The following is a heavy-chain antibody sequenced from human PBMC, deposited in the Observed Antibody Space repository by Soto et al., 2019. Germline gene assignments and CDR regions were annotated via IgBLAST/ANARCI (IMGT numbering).Heavy chain of an antibody. CDR3: AFSTLTHGYCISGSCWDTFDI. V-gene: IGHV5-51*01. CDR2: IYPGESDT. CDR1: RDCCINYG. Sequence: PWEFVNVSWKGARDCCINYGSVWVRQMPGKGLECMGIIYPGESDTRYSPSFQGQVTISVDKSVNTAHLQWSSLKASDTAMYYCAFSTLTHGYCISGSCWDTFDIWVHRTIVTVSS. D-gene: IGHD2-15*01. J-gene: IGHJ3*02.